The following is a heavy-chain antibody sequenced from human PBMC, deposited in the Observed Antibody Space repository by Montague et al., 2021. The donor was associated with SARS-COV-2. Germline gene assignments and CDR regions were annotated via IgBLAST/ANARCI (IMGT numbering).Heavy chain of an antibody. CDR1: GGSIRSDGFY. Sequence: TLSLTCTVSGGSIRSDGFYWNWIRQPAGKGLEWIGRIDASGTTNYKPSLKSRVIISLDRSKNQLSLKLSSVIAADTAVYYCARSAFRYFDRPGMDVWGQGTTVTVS. V-gene: IGHV4-61*02. CDR3: ARSAFRYFDRPGMDV. D-gene: IGHD3-9*01. J-gene: IGHJ6*02. CDR2: IDASGTT.